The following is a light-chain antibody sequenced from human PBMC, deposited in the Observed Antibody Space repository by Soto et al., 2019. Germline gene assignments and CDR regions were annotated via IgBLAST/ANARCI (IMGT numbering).Light chain of an antibody. CDR1: SSDVGGYNY. CDR2: EVS. J-gene: IGLJ1*01. CDR3: SSYTSSSTYV. V-gene: IGLV2-14*01. Sequence: QSVLTQPASVSGSPGQSITISCTGTSSDVGGYNYVSWYQQHPGKAPKLMIYEVSNRPSGVSNRFSGSKSGNTASLTISGPQAEDEADNYCSSYTSSSTYVFGTGTKVTVL.